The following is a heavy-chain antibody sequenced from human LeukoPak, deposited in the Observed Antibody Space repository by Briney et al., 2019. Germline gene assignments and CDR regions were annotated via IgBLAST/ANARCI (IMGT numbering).Heavy chain of an antibody. V-gene: IGHV1-46*01. CDR1: GYTFTRYY. CDR3: ARGSYYYDSSGYEIDY. Sequence: ASVKVSCKASGYTFTRYYMHWVRQAPGQGLEWMGIINPSGGSTSYAQKFQGRVTMTRDMSTSTVYMELSSLRSEDTALYYCARGSYYYDSSGYEIDYWGQGTLVTVSS. D-gene: IGHD3-22*01. J-gene: IGHJ4*02. CDR2: INPSGGST.